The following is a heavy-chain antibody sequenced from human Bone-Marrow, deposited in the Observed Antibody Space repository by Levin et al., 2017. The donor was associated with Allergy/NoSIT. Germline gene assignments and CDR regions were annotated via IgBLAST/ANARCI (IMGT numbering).Heavy chain of an antibody. CDR2: IWYDGDNR. Sequence: RAGGSLRLSCAASGFSFRNYGMHWVRQAPGKGLEWVAVIWYDGDNRYYADSVKGRFTISRDNSKNMVFLQMNSLTVEDTAMYYCARDLGLISILGYCVSANCHGLASWGQGSLVTVSS. V-gene: IGHV3-33*01. CDR3: ARDLGLISILGYCVSANCHGLAS. J-gene: IGHJ4*02. D-gene: IGHD2-2*01. CDR1: GFSFRNYG.